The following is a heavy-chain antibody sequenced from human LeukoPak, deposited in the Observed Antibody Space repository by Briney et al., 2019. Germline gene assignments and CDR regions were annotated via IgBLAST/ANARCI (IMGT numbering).Heavy chain of an antibody. D-gene: IGHD3-22*01. Sequence: ASVKVSCKASGYTFTSYGISGVRQAPGQGLEWMGWISAYTVNTNYAQKLQGRVTMTTDTSTSTAYMEVRSLRSDDTAVYYCARDDEYYYDSSGQAGASNYWGQGTLVTVSS. CDR1: GYTFTSYG. V-gene: IGHV1-18*01. CDR2: ISAYTVNT. J-gene: IGHJ4*02. CDR3: ARDDEYYYDSSGQAGASNY.